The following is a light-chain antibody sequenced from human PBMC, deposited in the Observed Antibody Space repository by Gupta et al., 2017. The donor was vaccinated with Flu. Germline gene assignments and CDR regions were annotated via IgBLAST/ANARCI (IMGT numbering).Light chain of an antibody. J-gene: IGLJ1*01. CDR1: SSNVGGYHF. V-gene: IGLV2-23*01. Sequence: QPALTQPVSVSGSPGQSITISCSGTSSNVGGYHFVSWYQQHPGKAPKLMIYEGIKRPSGVSNRFSASKSGNTASLTISGLQAEDEADYYCCSYASSSTDVFGSGTKVSVL. CDR2: EGI. CDR3: CSYASSSTDV.